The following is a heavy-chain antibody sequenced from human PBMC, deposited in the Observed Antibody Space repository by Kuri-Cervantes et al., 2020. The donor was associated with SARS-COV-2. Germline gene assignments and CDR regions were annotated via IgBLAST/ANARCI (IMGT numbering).Heavy chain of an antibody. CDR1: GGSISSGDYY. V-gene: IGHV4-30-4*01. CDR3: ARASLVGDFWRGYGNWFDP. J-gene: IGHJ5*02. CDR2: IYYSGST. Sequence: SCTVSGGSISSGDYYWSWIRRPPGKGLEWIGYIYYSGSTYYNPSLKSRVTISVDTSKNQFSLKLSSVTAADTAVYYCARASLVGDFWRGYGNWFDPWGQGTLVTVSS. D-gene: IGHD3-3*01.